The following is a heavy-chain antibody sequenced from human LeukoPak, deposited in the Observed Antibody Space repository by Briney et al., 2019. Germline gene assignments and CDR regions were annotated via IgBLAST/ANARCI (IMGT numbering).Heavy chain of an antibody. CDR3: ASSDTYGGVILTNYSDC. CDR1: GGSTSSSNW. D-gene: IGHD3-16*01. Sequence: SETLSLTCAVSGGSTSSSNWRRWVRQPPGKGLEWIGEIYHSGSTNYNPSLKSRVTISVDKSKNQFSLKLSSVTAADTAVYHCASSDTYGGVILTNYSDCWGEGTLVTVSS. V-gene: IGHV4-4*02. J-gene: IGHJ4*02. CDR2: IYHSGST.